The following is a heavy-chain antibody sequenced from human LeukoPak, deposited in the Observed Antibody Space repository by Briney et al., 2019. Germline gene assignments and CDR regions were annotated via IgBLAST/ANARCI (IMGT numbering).Heavy chain of an antibody. CDR1: GFIFSYYE. CDR2: ISSSRGIM. CDR3: ARHNQGSPDY. J-gene: IGHJ4*02. V-gene: IGHV3-48*01. Sequence: PGGSLRLSCVASGFIFSYYEMDWVRLAPGEGLEWISYISSSRGIMYYADSVLGRFTVSRDNAENTLYLQMNSLRGDDTAVYYCARHNQGSPDYWGQGTLVTVSS.